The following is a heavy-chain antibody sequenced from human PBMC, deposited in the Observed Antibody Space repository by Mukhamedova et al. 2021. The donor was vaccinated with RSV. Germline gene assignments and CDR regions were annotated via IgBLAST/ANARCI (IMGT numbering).Heavy chain of an antibody. CDR2: VSESGFTI. Sequence: VSSVSESGFTIYYADSVKGRFTISRDNSMNTVYLHMSSLRAEDTAIYYCAKAQMESYELLFDPWGQGTLVTVSS. D-gene: IGHD2-21*01. V-gene: IGHV3-23*01. J-gene: IGHJ5*02. CDR3: AKAQMESYELLFDP.